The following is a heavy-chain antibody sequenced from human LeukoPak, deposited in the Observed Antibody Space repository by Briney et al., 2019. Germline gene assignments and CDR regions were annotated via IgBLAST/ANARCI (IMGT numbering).Heavy chain of an antibody. J-gene: IGHJ6*03. Sequence: SETLSLTCSVSDDPITMYYWTWIRQPPGKGLEWIGYVYHTGSTNFNPSLNGRVGISRDTTKNLFSLRLRSVTAADTAVYFCARGRVSSSTWYSTYYYYFYMDVWGKGTTVTVSS. CDR2: VYHTGST. CDR3: ARGRVSSSTWYSTYYYYFYMDV. V-gene: IGHV4-59*01. D-gene: IGHD1-1*01. CDR1: DDPITMYY.